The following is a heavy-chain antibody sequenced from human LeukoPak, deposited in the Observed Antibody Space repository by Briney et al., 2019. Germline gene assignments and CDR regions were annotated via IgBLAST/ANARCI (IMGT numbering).Heavy chain of an antibody. CDR1: GFTFSSYS. J-gene: IGHJ3*02. CDR3: AKDKKLSGYSYGGYMAFDI. V-gene: IGHV3-21*04. Sequence: GGSLRLSCAASGFTFSSYSMNWVRQAPGKGLEWVSSISSSNSYIYYADSVKGRFTISRDNAKNSLYLQMNSLRAEDTALYYCAKDKKLSGYSYGGYMAFDIWGQGTMVTVSS. CDR2: ISSSNSYI. D-gene: IGHD5-18*01.